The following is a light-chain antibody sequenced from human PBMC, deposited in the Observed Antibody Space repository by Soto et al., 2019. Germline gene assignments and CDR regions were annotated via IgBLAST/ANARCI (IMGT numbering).Light chain of an antibody. Sequence: DIHMTQSPSTLSASVGDRVTITCRASQSISDSLAWYQQKPGKAPKLLIYDASSLESGVPSRFSGSGSGTDFSLTISSLQPGDFATYYCQQYNTQWTFGQGTKVDIK. J-gene: IGKJ1*01. V-gene: IGKV1-5*01. CDR2: DAS. CDR1: QSISDS. CDR3: QQYNTQWT.